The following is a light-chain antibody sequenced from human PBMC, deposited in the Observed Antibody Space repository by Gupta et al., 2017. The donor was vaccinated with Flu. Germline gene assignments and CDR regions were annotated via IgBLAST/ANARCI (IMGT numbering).Light chain of an antibody. Sequence: QSALTQSPSASGSPEQSVTISCTGTSSDVGGYNYVSWYQQHPGKAPKLMIYEVSKRPSGVPDRFSGSKSGNTASLTVSGLQAEDEADYYCSSYAGSNNYVFGTGTKVTVL. J-gene: IGLJ1*01. CDR3: SSYAGSNNYV. CDR2: EVS. V-gene: IGLV2-8*01. CDR1: SSDVGGYNY.